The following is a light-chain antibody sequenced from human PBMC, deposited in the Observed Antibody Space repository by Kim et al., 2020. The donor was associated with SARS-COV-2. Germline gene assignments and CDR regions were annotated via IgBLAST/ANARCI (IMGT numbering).Light chain of an antibody. Sequence: SSELTQDPAVSVALGQTVRITCQGDTLRGYYASWYQQKPGQAPLLVIYRKNDRPSGIPDRFSGSGSGNTASLTISGVQAEDEAEYYCHSRDRSGNHVLFGGGTQLTVL. CDR1: TLRGYY. J-gene: IGLJ2*01. CDR2: RKN. CDR3: HSRDRSGNHVL. V-gene: IGLV3-19*01.